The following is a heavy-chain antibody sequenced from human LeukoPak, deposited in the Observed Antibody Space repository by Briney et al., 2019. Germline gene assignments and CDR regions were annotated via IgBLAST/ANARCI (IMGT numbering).Heavy chain of an antibody. CDR2: ISPYNGNT. J-gene: IGHJ4*02. CDR1: GYTFTNYG. CDR3: AREESIGSYQFLNHY. V-gene: IGHV1-18*01. D-gene: IGHD1-26*01. Sequence: GASVKVPCKASGYTFTNYGISWVRQAPGQGLEWMGWISPYNGNTKYEQKFQGRVTMTTDTSTSTAYMEVRSLRSDDTAVYYCAREESIGSYQFLNHYWGQGTLVTVSS.